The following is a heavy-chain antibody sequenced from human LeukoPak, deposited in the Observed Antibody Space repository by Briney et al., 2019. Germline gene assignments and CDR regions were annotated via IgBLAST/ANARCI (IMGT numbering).Heavy chain of an antibody. CDR2: INPSGDST. Sequence: ASVKVSCKASEYIFTTDYIHWVRQAPGQGLEWMGTINPSGDSTTYARNFQGRVTMTRDTSTSTVYMELSSLTSEDTAVYYCARDFLTGAGTFDYWGQGTLVTVSS. CDR1: EYIFTTDY. V-gene: IGHV1-46*01. CDR3: ARDFLTGAGTFDY. D-gene: IGHD3-9*01. J-gene: IGHJ4*02.